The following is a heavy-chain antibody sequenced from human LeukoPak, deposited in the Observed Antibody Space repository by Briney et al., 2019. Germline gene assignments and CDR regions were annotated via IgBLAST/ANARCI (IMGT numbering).Heavy chain of an antibody. V-gene: IGHV3-23*01. J-gene: IGHJ6*03. CDR2: ISGSGGST. CDR3: VKRAGDIDYYYYYMDV. D-gene: IGHD2-15*01. Sequence: PGGSLRLSCAASGFTFSSYAMSWVRQAPGKGLEWVSAISGSGGSTYYADSVKGRFTISRDNSKNTLYLQMNSLRAEDTAVYYRVKRAGDIDYYYYYMDVWGKGTTVTVSS. CDR1: GFTFSSYA.